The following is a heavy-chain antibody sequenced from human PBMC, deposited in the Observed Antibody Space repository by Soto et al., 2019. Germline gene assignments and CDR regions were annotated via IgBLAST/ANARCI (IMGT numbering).Heavy chain of an antibody. CDR1: GFNFSSYG. J-gene: IGHJ4*02. CDR2: IWNDGSNE. Sequence: EVSLRLSCEASGFNFSSYGIHWVRQAPGKGLEWVAIIWNDGSNEYYADSVKGRFTISRDNSKNTVYLQVSKLRAEDTAVYFCARDQTDSGGYSGSWGQGTLVPVPS. D-gene: IGHD3-22*01. V-gene: IGHV3-33*01. CDR3: ARDQTDSGGYSGS.